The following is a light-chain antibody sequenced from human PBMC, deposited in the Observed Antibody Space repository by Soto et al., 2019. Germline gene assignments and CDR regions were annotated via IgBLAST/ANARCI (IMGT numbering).Light chain of an antibody. CDR1: QSISSW. J-gene: IGKJ1*01. Sequence: DIQMTQSPSTLSASVGDRVTITCRASQSISSWLAWYQQKPGKAHKLLIYKASSLESGVPSRFSGSGSGTEFTLTISSLPPDDFATYDCQQYNIYWTFGQGTKVEIK. CDR3: QQYNIYWT. V-gene: IGKV1-5*03. CDR2: KAS.